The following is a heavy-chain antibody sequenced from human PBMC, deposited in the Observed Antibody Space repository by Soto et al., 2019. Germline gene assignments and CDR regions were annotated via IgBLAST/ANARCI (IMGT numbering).Heavy chain of an antibody. CDR1: GFTFSNYA. J-gene: IGHJ6*02. Sequence: EVLLLDSGGGLVQPGGSLRLSCAASGFTFSNYAMTWVRQAPGKGLEWISTVNNGGGGTYYADSVKGRFTISRDNSKNTLYLQVSSLRAEDTAVYYCGKDVGDYVPYYYGVDVWGQGTTVTVSS. D-gene: IGHD1-26*01. V-gene: IGHV3-23*01. CDR3: GKDVGDYVPYYYGVDV. CDR2: VNNGGGGT.